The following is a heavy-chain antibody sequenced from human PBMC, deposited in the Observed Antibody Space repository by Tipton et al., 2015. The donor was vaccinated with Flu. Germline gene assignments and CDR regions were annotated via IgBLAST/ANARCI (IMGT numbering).Heavy chain of an antibody. Sequence: SLRLSCAASGFTFSSYSMNWVRQAPGKGLEWVSSISSSSSYIYYADSVKGRFTISRDNAKNSLYLQMNSLRAEDTAVYYCARDLPYNWNYRGHRDGMDVWGQGP. CDR1: GFTFSSYS. J-gene: IGHJ6*02. V-gene: IGHV3-21*01. D-gene: IGHD1-7*01. CDR2: ISSSSSYI. CDR3: ARDLPYNWNYRGHRDGMDV.